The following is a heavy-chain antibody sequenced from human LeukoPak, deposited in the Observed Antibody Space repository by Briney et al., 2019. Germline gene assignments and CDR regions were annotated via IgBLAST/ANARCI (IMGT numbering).Heavy chain of an antibody. J-gene: IGHJ4*02. D-gene: IGHD4-17*01. Sequence: PGGSLRLSCAASGFTVSSNFMNWVRQAPGKGLEWVSDYADSVKGRFTISRDNSKNTLYLQMNSLRAEDTAVYYCAGGSGDYSPDYWGQGTLVTVSS. V-gene: IGHV3-53*01. CDR3: AGGSGDYSPDY. CDR1: GFTVSSNF.